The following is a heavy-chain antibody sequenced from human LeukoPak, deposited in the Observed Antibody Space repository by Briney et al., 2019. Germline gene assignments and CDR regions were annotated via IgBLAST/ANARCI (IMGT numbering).Heavy chain of an antibody. CDR3: ARAVGATNNPFDI. J-gene: IGHJ3*02. CDR1: GYTFTGYY. CDR2: INPNSGGT. D-gene: IGHD1-26*01. V-gene: IGHV1-2*02. Sequence: ASVKVSCKASGYTFTGYYMHWVRQAPGQGLEWMGWINPNSGGTNYAQKFQGRVTMTRDTSISTAYMELSRLRSDDTAVYYCARAVGATNNPFDIWGQGTMVTVSS.